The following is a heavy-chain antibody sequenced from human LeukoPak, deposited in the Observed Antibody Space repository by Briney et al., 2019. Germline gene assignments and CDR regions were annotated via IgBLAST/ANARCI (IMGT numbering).Heavy chain of an antibody. CDR3: ARVVGLGAFDI. CDR2: ISWDGGST. Sequence: PGGSLRLSCAASGFTFDDYTMHWVRQAPGKGLEWVSLISWDGGSTYYADSVKGRFTISRDNSKNSLYLQMNSLRTEDTALYYCARVVGLGAFDIWGQGTMVTVSS. CDR1: GFTFDDYT. J-gene: IGHJ3*02. D-gene: IGHD1-26*01. V-gene: IGHV3-43*01.